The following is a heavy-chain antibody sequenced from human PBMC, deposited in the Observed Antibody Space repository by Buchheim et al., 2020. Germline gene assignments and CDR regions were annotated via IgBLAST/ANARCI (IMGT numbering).Heavy chain of an antibody. CDR2: ISSSSSYI. J-gene: IGHJ6*02. Sequence: EVQLVESGGGLVKPGGSLRLSCAASGFTFSSYSMNWVRQAPGKGLEWVSSISSSSSYIYYADSVKGRFTISRDNAKNSLYLQMNSLRAEDTAVYYCARSVVVVAAIRYYYGMDVWGQGTT. CDR3: ARSVVVVAAIRYYYGMDV. V-gene: IGHV3-21*04. D-gene: IGHD2-15*01. CDR1: GFTFSSYS.